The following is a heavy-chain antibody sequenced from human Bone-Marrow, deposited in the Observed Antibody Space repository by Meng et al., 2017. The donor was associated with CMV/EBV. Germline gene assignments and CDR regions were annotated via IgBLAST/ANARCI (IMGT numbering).Heavy chain of an antibody. Sequence: FTFSSYSMNWVRQAPGKGLEWVSSISSSSSYIYYADSVKGRFTISRDNAKNSLYLQMNSLRAEDTAVYYCARERSEIVVVPAAIWFDPWGQGTLVTVSS. CDR1: FTFSSYS. J-gene: IGHJ5*02. D-gene: IGHD2-2*02. CDR3: ARERSEIVVVPAAIWFDP. V-gene: IGHV3-21*01. CDR2: ISSSSSYI.